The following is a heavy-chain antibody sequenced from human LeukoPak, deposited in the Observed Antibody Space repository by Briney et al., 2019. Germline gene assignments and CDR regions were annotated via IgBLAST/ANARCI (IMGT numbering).Heavy chain of an antibody. V-gene: IGHV4-39*01. D-gene: IGHD6-13*01. CDR1: GGSISSSSYY. J-gene: IGHJ3*02. Sequence: SETLSLTCTVSGGSISSSSYYWGWIRQPPGKGLEWIGSIYYSGSTYYNPSLKSRVTISVDTSKNQFSLKLSSVTAADTAVYYCARARAAADAFGIWGQGTMVTVFS. CDR3: ARARAAADAFGI. CDR2: IYYSGST.